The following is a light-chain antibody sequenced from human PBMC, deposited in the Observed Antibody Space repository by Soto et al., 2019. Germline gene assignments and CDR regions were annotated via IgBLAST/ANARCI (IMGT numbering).Light chain of an antibody. V-gene: IGLV2-14*01. CDR1: SSDIGPYNY. CDR2: EVT. J-gene: IGLJ1*01. Sequence: QSALTQPASVSGSPGQSITISCIGTSSDIGPYNYVSWYQQHPDKAPKLILYEVTNRPSGASDRFSGSKSGNAAFLTISGLQAEDEADYYCSSYSSSATPCVFGTGTKVTVL. CDR3: SSYSSSATPCV.